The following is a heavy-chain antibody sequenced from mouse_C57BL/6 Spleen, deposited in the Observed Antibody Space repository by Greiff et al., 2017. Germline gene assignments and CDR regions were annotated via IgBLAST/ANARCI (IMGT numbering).Heavy chain of an antibody. V-gene: IGHV1-42*01. D-gene: IGHD1-1*01. CDR2: INLSTGGT. J-gene: IGHJ2*01. CDR3: ALYGSRDYFDY. CDR1: GYSFTGYY. Sequence: EVQLQQSGPELVKPGASVKISCKASGYSFTGYYMNWVKQSPEKSLEWIGEINLSTGGTTYNQKFKAKATLTVDKSSSTAYMQLKSLTSEDSAVYYCALYGSRDYFDYWGQGTTLTVSS.